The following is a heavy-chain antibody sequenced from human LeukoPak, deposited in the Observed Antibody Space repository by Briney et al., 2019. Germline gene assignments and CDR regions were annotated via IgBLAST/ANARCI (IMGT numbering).Heavy chain of an antibody. J-gene: IGHJ4*02. V-gene: IGHV3-53*01. CDR3: AKVPPVYYGSGSYPH. Sequence: GGSQRLSCAVSGFTVSSNYMSWVRQAPGKGLEWVSVIYSGGSTYYADSVKGRFTISRDNSKNTLYLQMNSLRAEDTAVYYCAKVPPVYYGSGSYPHWGQGTLVTVSS. D-gene: IGHD3-10*01. CDR2: IYSGGST. CDR1: GFTVSSNY.